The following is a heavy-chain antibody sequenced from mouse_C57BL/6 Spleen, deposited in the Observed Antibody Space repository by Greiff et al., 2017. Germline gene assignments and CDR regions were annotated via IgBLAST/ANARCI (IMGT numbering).Heavy chain of an antibody. CDR1: GYTFTSYW. CDR2: IYPGSGST. CDR3: ARTFRDGAYFDY. D-gene: IGHD3-1*01. Sequence: QVQLQQPGAELVKPGASVKMSCKASGYTFTSYWITWVKQRPGQGLEWIGDIYPGSGSTNYNEKFKSKATLTVDTSSSTAYMQLSSLTSEDSAVYYCARTFRDGAYFDYWGQGTTLTVSS. V-gene: IGHV1-55*01. J-gene: IGHJ2*01.